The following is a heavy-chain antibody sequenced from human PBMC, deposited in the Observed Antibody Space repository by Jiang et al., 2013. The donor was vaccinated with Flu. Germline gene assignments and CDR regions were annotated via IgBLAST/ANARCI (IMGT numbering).Heavy chain of an antibody. CDR1: GYTFTGY. Sequence: GAEVKKPGASVKVSCKASGYTFTGYLHWVRQSPGQGLQWMGWISTKNGDTDYAQAFQGRVTMARDTSISTVYMELASLRSDDTAIYYCARDLYRSYDFWGQGTLVTVSS. J-gene: IGHJ4*02. CDR2: ISTKNGDT. CDR3: ARDLYRSYDF. V-gene: IGHV1-2*02. D-gene: IGHD3-10*01.